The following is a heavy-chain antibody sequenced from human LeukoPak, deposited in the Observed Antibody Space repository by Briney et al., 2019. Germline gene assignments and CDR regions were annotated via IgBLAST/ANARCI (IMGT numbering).Heavy chain of an antibody. V-gene: IGHV4-34*01. Sequence: SETLSLTCAVYGGSFSGYYWSWIRQPPGKGLEWIGSIYYSGSTYYNPSLKSRVTISVDTSKNQFSLKLSSVTAADTAVYYCRGAYYDFWSGYHLFDYWGQGTLVTVSS. CDR3: RGAYYDFWSGYHLFDY. D-gene: IGHD3-3*01. CDR1: GGSFSGYY. J-gene: IGHJ4*02. CDR2: IYYSGST.